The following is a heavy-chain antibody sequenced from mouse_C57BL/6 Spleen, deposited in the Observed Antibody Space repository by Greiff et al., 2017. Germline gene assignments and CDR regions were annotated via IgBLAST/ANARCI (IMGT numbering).Heavy chain of an antibody. J-gene: IGHJ1*03. D-gene: IGHD2-4*01. Sequence: QVQLQQPGAELVKPGASVKMSCKASGYTFTSYWITWVKQRPGQGLEWIGDIYPGSGSTNYNEKFKSKATLTVDTSSSPAYMQLSSLTSEDSAVYYCARVGYYDYDGWYFDVWGTGTTVTVSS. V-gene: IGHV1-55*01. CDR3: ARVGYYDYDGWYFDV. CDR1: GYTFTSYW. CDR2: IYPGSGST.